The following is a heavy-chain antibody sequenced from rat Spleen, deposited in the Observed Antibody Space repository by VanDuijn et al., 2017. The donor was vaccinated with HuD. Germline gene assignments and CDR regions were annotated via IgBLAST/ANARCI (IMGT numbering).Heavy chain of an antibody. CDR2: ISFDGGRN. D-gene: IGHD1-1*01. J-gene: IGHJ2*01. CDR1: GFTFSDYY. CDR3: ATTPLYYSADPYYFDY. V-gene: IGHV5-20*01. Sequence: EVQLVESDGGLVQPGRSLKLSCAASGFTFSDYYMAWVRQAPTKGLEWVATISFDGGRNFYRDSVKGRFTISRDNAKRSLYLQMDSLRSEDTATYYCATTPLYYSADPYYFDYWGQGVMVTVSS.